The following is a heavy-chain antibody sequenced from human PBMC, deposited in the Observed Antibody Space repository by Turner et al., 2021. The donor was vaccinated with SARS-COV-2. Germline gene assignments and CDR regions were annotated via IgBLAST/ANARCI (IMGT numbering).Heavy chain of an antibody. D-gene: IGHD2-15*01. J-gene: IGHJ5*02. CDR1: GGSFSGYY. Sequence: QVQLQQWGAGLLRPSETLSLTCAVYGGSFSGYYWSWIRQPRGKGMEWIGEIKHSGSTNYNPSLKSRVTILVDTSKNQFSLKLSSVTAADTAVYYCARGPRVVAPTTWFDPWGQGTLVTVSS. CDR2: IKHSGST. CDR3: ARGPRVVAPTTWFDP. V-gene: IGHV4-34*01.